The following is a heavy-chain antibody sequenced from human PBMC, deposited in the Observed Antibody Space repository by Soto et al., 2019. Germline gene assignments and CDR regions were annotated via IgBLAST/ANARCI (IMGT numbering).Heavy chain of an antibody. V-gene: IGHV4-34*01. CDR1: GGSFSGYY. J-gene: IGHJ6*03. D-gene: IGHD2-2*01. CDR2: INHSGST. Sequence: SETLSLTCAVYGGSFSGYYWSWIRQPPGKGLEWIGEINHSGSTNYNPSLKSRVTISVDTSKNQFSLKLSSVTAADTAVYYCARGRGDIVVVPAAMPAGYYYYYMDVWGKGTTVTVSS. CDR3: ARGRGDIVVVPAAMPAGYYYYYMDV.